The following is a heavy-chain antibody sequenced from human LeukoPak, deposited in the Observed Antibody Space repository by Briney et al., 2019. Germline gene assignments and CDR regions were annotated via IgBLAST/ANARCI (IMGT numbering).Heavy chain of an antibody. CDR3: TRDRIMTDF. J-gene: IGHJ4*02. CDR2: IRNKASGGTT. D-gene: IGHD2-15*01. Sequence: GGSLRLSCTASGFTFCDYSMTWFRQAPGKGLEWVSFIRNKASGGTTEHAASVRGRFTTSRDDSKSIAYLQMNSLKTEDTALYYCTRDRIMTDFWGQGTLVTVSS. V-gene: IGHV3-49*03. CDR1: GFTFCDYS.